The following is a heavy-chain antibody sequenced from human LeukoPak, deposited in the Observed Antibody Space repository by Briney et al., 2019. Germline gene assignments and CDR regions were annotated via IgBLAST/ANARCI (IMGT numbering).Heavy chain of an antibody. CDR2: IYSGDST. D-gene: IGHD2-2*01. V-gene: IGHV3-53*01. CDR3: LVGKRH. CDR1: GFTVSSNY. J-gene: IGHJ4*02. Sequence: GGSLRLSCAASGFTVSSNYMSWVRQAPGKGLECLSVIYSGDSTYSADPVKGPFTISTDTPNPTLYLQMNSLSADDTAVYYCLVGKRHWGQGTLVTVSS.